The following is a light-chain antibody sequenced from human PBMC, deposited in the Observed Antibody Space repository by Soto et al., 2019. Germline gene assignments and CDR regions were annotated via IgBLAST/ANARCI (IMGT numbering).Light chain of an antibody. CDR2: DVS. CDR3: QQYDYSRT. J-gene: IGKJ1*01. V-gene: IGKV1-5*01. Sequence: DIQMTQPPSTLSASVGDTVTITCRASQSVSESLAWYQVKPGEAPKLLIFDVSNLETGVPSRFSGSGSGTEFSLTIRGLQPDDFATYYCQQYDYSRTFGQGTKVEIK. CDR1: QSVSES.